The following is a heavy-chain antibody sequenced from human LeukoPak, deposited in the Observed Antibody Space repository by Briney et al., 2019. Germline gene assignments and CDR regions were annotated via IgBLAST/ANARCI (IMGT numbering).Heavy chain of an antibody. D-gene: IGHD3-22*01. V-gene: IGHV5-51*01. CDR1: GYSFTSYW. CDR3: ARGGPESYYYDSSGSYNWFDP. J-gene: IGHJ5*02. Sequence: GESLKISCKGSGYSFTSYWIGWVRQMPGKGLEWMGIIYPGDSDTRYSPSFQGQATISADKSISTAYLQWSSLKASDTATYYCARGGPESYYYDSSGSYNWFDPWGQGTLVTVSS. CDR2: IYPGDSDT.